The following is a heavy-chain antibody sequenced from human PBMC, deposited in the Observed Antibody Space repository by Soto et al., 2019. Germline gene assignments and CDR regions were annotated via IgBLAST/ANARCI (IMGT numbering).Heavy chain of an antibody. J-gene: IGHJ4*02. CDR1: GGTFTTST. CDR2: IIPVFGTP. V-gene: IGHV1-69*06. Sequence: QVQLVQSGAEVKKPGSSVKVSCQTSGGTFTTSTISRVRQAPGQGLEWMGGIIPVFGTPSYAQKFQGRVTMIEDKSSSTAYMELRNLRSEDTAMYYCAMPADYVSGFSQWGQGTLVTVSS. CDR3: AMPADYVSGFSQ. D-gene: IGHD3-16*01.